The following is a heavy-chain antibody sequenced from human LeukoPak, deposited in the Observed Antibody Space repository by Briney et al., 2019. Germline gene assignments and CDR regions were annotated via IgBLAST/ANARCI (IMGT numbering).Heavy chain of an antibody. CDR1: GYTFTNYD. CDR2: INAGNGNT. D-gene: IGHD3-22*01. V-gene: IGHV1-3*01. CDR3: ARDSSSGYYPAPDAFDI. Sequence: ASVKVSCKASGYTFTNYDVHWVRQAPGQRPEWMGWINAGNGNTKYSQKFQGRVTITRDTSASTAYMELSSLRSEDTAVYYCARDSSSGYYPAPDAFDIWGQGTMVTVSS. J-gene: IGHJ3*02.